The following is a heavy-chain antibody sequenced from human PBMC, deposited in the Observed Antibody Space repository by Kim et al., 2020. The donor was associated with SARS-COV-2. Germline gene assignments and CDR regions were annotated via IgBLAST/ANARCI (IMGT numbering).Heavy chain of an antibody. Sequence: GGSLRLSCTTSGFTFGDYGMSWVRQAPGKGLEWIGFIRGKVYGGTVSGGTTEYAASVKGRFIISRDDSKSIAYLQMNSLKAEDTALYYCTRDGEYYDDIGHPLGVFDIWGQGTRVTVSS. CDR2: IRGKVYGGTVSGGTT. CDR1: GFTFGDYG. D-gene: IGHD3-22*01. V-gene: IGHV3-49*04. CDR3: TRDGEYYDDIGHPLGVFDI. J-gene: IGHJ3*02.